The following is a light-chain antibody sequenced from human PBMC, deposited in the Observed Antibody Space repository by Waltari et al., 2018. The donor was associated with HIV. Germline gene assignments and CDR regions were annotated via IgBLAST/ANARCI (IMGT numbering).Light chain of an antibody. Sequence: QVVLTQPPSASASLGASVKLTCTLSSGHINYVIAWHQQQPPKGPRFLMNLNSDGRHSKGDGSPALFSGSSSGAERYLTISSLQSEDEADYFCQTWGTGIQVFGGGTRLTVL. V-gene: IGLV4-69*01. CDR1: SGHINYV. J-gene: IGLJ2*01. CDR2: LNSDGRH. CDR3: QTWGTGIQV.